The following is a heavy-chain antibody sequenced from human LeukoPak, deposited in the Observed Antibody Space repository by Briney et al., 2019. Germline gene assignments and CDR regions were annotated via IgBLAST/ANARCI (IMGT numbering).Heavy chain of an antibody. CDR2: IYYSGST. D-gene: IGHD6-19*01. CDR1: GVSISSSSYY. J-gene: IGHJ3*02. V-gene: IGHV4-39*01. CDR3: ARRFIAVAGPGAFDI. Sequence: TTSETLSLTCTVSGVSISSSSYYWGWIRQPPGKGLEWIGSIYYSGSTYYNPSLKSRVTISVDTSKNQFSLKLSSVTAADTAVYYCARRFIAVAGPGAFDIWGQGTMVTVSS.